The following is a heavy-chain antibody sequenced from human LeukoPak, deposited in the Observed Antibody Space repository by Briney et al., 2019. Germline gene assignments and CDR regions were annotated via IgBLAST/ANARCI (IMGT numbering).Heavy chain of an antibody. J-gene: IGHJ4*02. CDR2: INGHSGYT. V-gene: IGHV1-18*01. D-gene: IGHD2-21*01. CDR3: ARDTDHIVDY. Sequence: ASVKDSCKASGYTFTSYAMHWVRQVPGDGLEWMGWINGHSGYTVYAQKFQGRVTMTTDTFTNTAYLELTSLSSDDTAIYYCARDTDHIVDYWGQGTLVTVSS. CDR1: GYTFTSYA.